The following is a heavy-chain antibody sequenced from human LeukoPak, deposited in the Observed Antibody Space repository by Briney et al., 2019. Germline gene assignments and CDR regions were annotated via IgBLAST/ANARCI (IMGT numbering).Heavy chain of an antibody. Sequence: GGSLRLSCAASGFTFSSYEMNGVRQAPGKGLEWVSYISSSGSTIYYADSVKGRFTISRDNAKNSLYLQMNSLRAEDTAVYYCASVTTYYYGMDVWGQGTTVTVSS. CDR2: ISSSGSTI. D-gene: IGHD4-17*01. V-gene: IGHV3-48*03. CDR3: ASVTTYYYGMDV. CDR1: GFTFSSYE. J-gene: IGHJ6*02.